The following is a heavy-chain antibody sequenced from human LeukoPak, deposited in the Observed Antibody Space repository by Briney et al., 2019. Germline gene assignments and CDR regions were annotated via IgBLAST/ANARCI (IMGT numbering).Heavy chain of an antibody. CDR1: GGSISGTSYC. Sequence: PSETLSLTCSVSGGSISGTSYCWGWIRQPPGKGPEWIGSHYHTGRIYHNPSLNSRVTIPVYTSKNQFSLKLSSVTDADTAVYYCARDGSDNWGLFDNWGRGTLVTVSS. CDR2: HYHTGRI. V-gene: IGHV4-39*07. J-gene: IGHJ4*02. D-gene: IGHD1-1*01. CDR3: ARDGSDNWGLFDN.